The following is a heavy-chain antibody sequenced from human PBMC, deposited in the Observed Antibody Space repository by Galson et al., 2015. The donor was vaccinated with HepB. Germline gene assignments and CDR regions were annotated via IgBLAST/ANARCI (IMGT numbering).Heavy chain of an antibody. D-gene: IGHD3-22*01. CDR3: ASRDYYDSSGGMDV. CDR2: IDPSDSYT. J-gene: IGHJ6*02. V-gene: IGHV5-10-1*01. CDR1: GYTFTSYW. Sequence: QSGAEVKKPGESLRISCKASGYTFTSYWISWVRQMPGKGLEWMGRIDPSDSYTNYSPSFQGHVIISVDKSITTAYLQWSSLKASDTAKYYCASRDYYDSSGGMDVWGQGTTVTVSS.